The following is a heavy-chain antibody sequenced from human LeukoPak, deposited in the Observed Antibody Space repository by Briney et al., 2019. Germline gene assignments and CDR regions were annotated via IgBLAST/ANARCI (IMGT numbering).Heavy chain of an antibody. CDR3: TTKVIRGNSGDDYDD. D-gene: IGHD5-12*01. V-gene: IGHV3-30*03. CDR1: GFTFSSYG. Sequence: GGSLRLSCAASGFTFSSYGMHWVRQAPGKGLEWVALISSDGNDKLYGASVKGRFTISRDDSKSTLYLQMNSLRAEDTAVYYCTTKVIRGNSGDDYDDWGQGTLVTVSS. CDR2: ISSDGNDK. J-gene: IGHJ4*02.